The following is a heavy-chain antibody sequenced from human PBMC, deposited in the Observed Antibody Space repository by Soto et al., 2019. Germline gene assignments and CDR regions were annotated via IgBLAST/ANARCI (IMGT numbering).Heavy chain of an antibody. J-gene: IGHJ5*02. Sequence: SETLSLTCTVAGGSIRSYYWSWIRQPPGTGLEWIGYIYYSGSTNYNPSLKSRVTISVDTSKNQFSLKLSSVTAADTAVYYCARHAAYYDYVWGSYRPVWWFDPWGQGTLVTVS. V-gene: IGHV4-59*08. CDR3: ARHAAYYDYVWGSYRPVWWFDP. D-gene: IGHD3-16*02. CDR2: IYYSGST. CDR1: GGSIRSYY.